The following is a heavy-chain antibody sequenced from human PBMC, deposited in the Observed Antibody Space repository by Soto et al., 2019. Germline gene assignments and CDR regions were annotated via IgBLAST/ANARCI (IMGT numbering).Heavy chain of an antibody. CDR3: ARDRATYSSSSGGFNWFGP. V-gene: IGHV1-69*13. CDR1: GGTFSSYA. D-gene: IGHD6-6*01. Sequence: ASVKVSCKASGGTFSSYAISWVRQAPGQGLEWMGGIIPIFGTANYAQKFQGRVTITADESTSTAYMELSSLRSEDTAVYYCARDRATYSSSSGGFNWFGPWGQGTLVTVSS. CDR2: IIPIFGTA. J-gene: IGHJ5*02.